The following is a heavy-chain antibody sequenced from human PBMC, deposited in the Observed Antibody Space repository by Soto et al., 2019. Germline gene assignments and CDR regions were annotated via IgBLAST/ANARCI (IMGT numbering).Heavy chain of an antibody. J-gene: IGHJ4*02. CDR3: AKTPSVQQPGYSIFCFDF. D-gene: IGHD1-1*01. Sequence: GGSLRLSCVASGFIFNDYAMSWVRQAPGKGLEWVSGITDTGGRTLYADSVKGRFTVSRDRNTLFLHMGSLRAEDTAIYYCAKTPSVQQPGYSIFCFDFWGQGALVTVSS. CDR1: GFIFNDYA. V-gene: IGHV3-23*01. CDR2: ITDTGGRT.